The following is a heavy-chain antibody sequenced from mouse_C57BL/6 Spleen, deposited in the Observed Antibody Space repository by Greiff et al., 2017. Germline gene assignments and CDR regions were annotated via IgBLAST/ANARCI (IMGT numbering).Heavy chain of an antibody. CDR1: GYTFTSYW. D-gene: IGHD1-1*01. V-gene: IGHV1-52*01. Sequence: VQLQQPGAELVRPGSSVKLSCKASGYTFTSYWMHWVKQRPIQGLEWIGNIDPSDSETHYNQKFKDKATLTVDKSSSTAYMQLSSLTSEDSAVFYCEGYSTEDYAMDYWGQGTSVTVSS. J-gene: IGHJ4*01. CDR3: EGYSTEDYAMDY. CDR2: IDPSDSET.